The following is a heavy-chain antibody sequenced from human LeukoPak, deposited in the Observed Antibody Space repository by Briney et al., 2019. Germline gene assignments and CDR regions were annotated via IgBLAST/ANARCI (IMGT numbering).Heavy chain of an antibody. Sequence: PSETLSLTCTVSGGSISSYYWSWIRLPAGKGLEWIGRIYTSGSTNYNPSLKSRVTMSVDTSKNQFSLKLSSVTAADTAVYYCASQTSFYYDFWSGYYKDDAFDIWGQGTMVTVSS. D-gene: IGHD3-3*01. J-gene: IGHJ3*02. V-gene: IGHV4-4*07. CDR3: ASQTSFYYDFWSGYYKDDAFDI. CDR2: IYTSGST. CDR1: GGSISSYY.